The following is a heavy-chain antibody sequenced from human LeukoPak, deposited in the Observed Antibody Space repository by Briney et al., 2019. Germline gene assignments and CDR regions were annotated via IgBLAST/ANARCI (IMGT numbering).Heavy chain of an antibody. J-gene: IGHJ4*02. CDR3: ARAYDFWSGPDY. D-gene: IGHD3-3*01. CDR1: GGTFSSYA. V-gene: IGHV1-18*01. CDR2: ISAYNGNT. Sequence: ASVKVSCKASGGTFSSYAISWVRQAPGQGLEWMGWISAYNGNTNYAQKLQGRVTMTTDTSTSTAYMGLRSLRSDDTAVYYCARAYDFWSGPDYWGQGTLVTVSS.